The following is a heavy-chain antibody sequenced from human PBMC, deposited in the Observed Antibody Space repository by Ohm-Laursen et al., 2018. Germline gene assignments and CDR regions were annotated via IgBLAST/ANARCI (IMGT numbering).Heavy chain of an antibody. CDR3: ARGLTRSAFDI. J-gene: IGHJ3*02. V-gene: IGHV1-2*02. CDR2: IKPNSGGT. Sequence: SSVKVSCKASGYTFTAYYMHWVRQAPGQGLEWMGWIKPNSGGTNYAQKFQGRVTMTRDTSISTDYMEVSSLTSDDTAVYYCARGLTRSAFDIWGQGTMVTVSS. CDR1: GYTFTAYY. D-gene: IGHD4/OR15-4a*01.